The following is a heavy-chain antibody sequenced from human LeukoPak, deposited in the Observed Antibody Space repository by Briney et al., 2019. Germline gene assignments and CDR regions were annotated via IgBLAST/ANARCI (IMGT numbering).Heavy chain of an antibody. CDR3: AIGAYHYGSGSYRSYFDY. D-gene: IGHD3-10*01. CDR2: IIPILGTS. Sequence: GSSVKVSCKASGDTFSTYLVSWLRQAPGQGLEWMGGIIPILGTSNYAQKFQGRVTITTDESSTTAYMELSSLRFDDTAIYYCAIGAYHYGSGSYRSYFDYWGQGTLVRVSS. J-gene: IGHJ4*02. V-gene: IGHV1-69*16. CDR1: GDTFSTYL.